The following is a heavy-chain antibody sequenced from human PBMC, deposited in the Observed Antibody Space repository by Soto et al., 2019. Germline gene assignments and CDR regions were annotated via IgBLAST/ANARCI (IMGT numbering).Heavy chain of an antibody. D-gene: IGHD6-13*01. Sequence: SVKVSCKASGGTFSSYAISWVRQAPGQGLEWMGGIIPIFGTANYAQKFQGRVTITADESTSTAYMELSSLRSEDTAVYYCAREAAAGIRAFDIWGQGTMVTVSS. CDR1: GGTFSSYA. CDR2: IIPIFGTA. V-gene: IGHV1-69*13. J-gene: IGHJ3*02. CDR3: AREAAAGIRAFDI.